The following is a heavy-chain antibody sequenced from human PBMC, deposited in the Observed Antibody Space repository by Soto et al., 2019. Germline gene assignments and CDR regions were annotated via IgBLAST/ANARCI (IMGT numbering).Heavy chain of an antibody. CDR3: VKDWSGNKCPCMDV. D-gene: IGHD3-3*01. V-gene: IGHV3-23*01. CDR2: ISGNGETT. J-gene: IGHJ6*02. CDR1: GFTFNTHA. Sequence: EVQVLESGGGLLQPGGSLRLSCVASGFTFNTHAMTWVRQGPGMGLEWTSSISGNGETTYYADSVKGRFTVSRDNSKNPLYLQMNRLRVEDTATYYCVKDWSGNKCPCMDVWGQGTTVTVSS.